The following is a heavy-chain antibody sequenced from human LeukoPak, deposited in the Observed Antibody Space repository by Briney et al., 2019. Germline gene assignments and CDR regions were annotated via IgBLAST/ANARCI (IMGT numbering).Heavy chain of an antibody. CDR3: ARSEYFFDY. J-gene: IGHJ4*02. CDR2: ISTGGTYI. Sequence: GGSLRLSCAASGFTFSTYYMNWVRQAPGKGLEWVSSISTGGTYIYYADSVKGRFTISRDNAKNSLYLQMNSLRAEDTAVYYCARSEYFFDYWGQGTLVTVSS. V-gene: IGHV3-21*04. CDR1: GFTFSTYY.